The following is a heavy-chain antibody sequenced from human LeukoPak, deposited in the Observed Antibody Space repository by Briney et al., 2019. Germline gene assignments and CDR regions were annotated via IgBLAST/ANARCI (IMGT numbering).Heavy chain of an antibody. Sequence: ASVKVSCKASGYTFTGYYMHWVRQAPGQGLEWMGWISAYNGNTNYAQKFQGRVTMARNTSISTAYMELSSLRSEDTAVYYCASGDSSSWYGRGMDVWGQGTTVTVSS. CDR1: GYTFTGYY. J-gene: IGHJ6*02. CDR2: ISAYNGNT. D-gene: IGHD6-13*01. V-gene: IGHV1-8*02. CDR3: ASGDSSSWYGRGMDV.